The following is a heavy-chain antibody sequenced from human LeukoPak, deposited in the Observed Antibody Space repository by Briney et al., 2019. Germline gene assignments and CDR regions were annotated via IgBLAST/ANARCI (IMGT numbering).Heavy chain of an antibody. J-gene: IGHJ5*02. CDR3: ARVLDFWSGRNWFDP. D-gene: IGHD3-3*01. Sequence: ASVKVSCKASGYSFTSAYITWVRQAPGQGLELMGWISAYNGKTKYGQSFQGRVTMTTDTSTSTAYMELRSLRSDDTAVYYCARVLDFWSGRNWFDPWGQGTLVTVSS. V-gene: IGHV1-18*01. CDR2: ISAYNGKT. CDR1: GYSFTSAY.